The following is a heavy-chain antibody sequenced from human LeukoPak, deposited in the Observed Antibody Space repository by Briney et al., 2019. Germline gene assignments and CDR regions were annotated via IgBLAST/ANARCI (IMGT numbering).Heavy chain of an antibody. Sequence: PSETLSLTCSVSDDSITIYYWTWIRQPPGKGLEWIGYIDHTGTTNYNPSLNSRVTISRDTSKNHFSLQLSSVTAADTAVYYCARAPEDYGSGSYFPVYFDYWGQGTLVTVSS. V-gene: IGHV4-59*08. CDR3: ARAPEDYGSGSYFPVYFDY. CDR2: IDHTGTT. CDR1: DDSITIYY. J-gene: IGHJ4*02. D-gene: IGHD3-10*01.